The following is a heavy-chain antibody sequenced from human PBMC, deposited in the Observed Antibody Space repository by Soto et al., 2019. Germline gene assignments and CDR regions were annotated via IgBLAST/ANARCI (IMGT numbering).Heavy chain of an antibody. D-gene: IGHD4-17*01. J-gene: IGHJ3*02. CDR3: TRAAYGAYVYALDI. V-gene: IGHV1-46*01. CDR2: INPSGGST. CDR1: GSTFTGYY. Sequence: GAPVKVSCSLTGSTFTGYYMIWVRQAPRQELEWMGIINPSGGSTSYAQMFHGRVTMARDTSTSTVYLELSSRRSEDPAVYYCTRAAYGAYVYALDIW.